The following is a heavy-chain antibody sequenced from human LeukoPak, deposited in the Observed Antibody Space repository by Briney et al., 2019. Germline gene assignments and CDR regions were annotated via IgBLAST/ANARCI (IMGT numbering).Heavy chain of an antibody. V-gene: IGHV4-59*01. CDR2: IYYSGST. D-gene: IGHD2-21*01. CDR1: GDSISSYY. J-gene: IGHJ4*02. CDR3: ARAGGINFFDY. Sequence: SETLSLTCTVSGDSISSYYWSWVRQPPGKGMEWVGYIYYSGSTKYNPSLKSRVPISVDTSKNHFSLKLSSVTAADTAVYYCARAGGINFFDYWGQGTLVTVSS.